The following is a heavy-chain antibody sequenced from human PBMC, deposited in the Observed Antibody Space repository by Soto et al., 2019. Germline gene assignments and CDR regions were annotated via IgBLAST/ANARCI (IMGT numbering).Heavy chain of an antibody. CDR1: GGSISSSSYY. V-gene: IGHV4-39*01. CDR2: IYYSGST. J-gene: IGHJ5*02. Sequence: SETLSLTCTVSGGSISSSSYYWGWIRQPPGKGLEWIGSIYYSGSTYYNPSLKSRVTISVDTSKNQFSLKLSSVTAADTAVYYCARLSKWFDPWGQGTLVTSPQ. CDR3: ARLSKWFDP.